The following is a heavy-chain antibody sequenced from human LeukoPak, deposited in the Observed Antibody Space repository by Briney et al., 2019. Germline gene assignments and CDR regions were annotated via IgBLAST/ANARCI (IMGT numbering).Heavy chain of an antibody. CDR2: IRYDGSNK. J-gene: IGHJ4*02. CDR3: AKGDREKTGTVDY. V-gene: IGHV3-30*02. Sequence: PGGSLRLSCAASGFTFSSYGMHWVRQAPGKGLEWVAFIRYDGSNKYYADSVKGRFTISRDNSKNTLYLQMNSLRAEDTAVYYCAKGDREKTGTVDYWGQGTLVTVSS. D-gene: IGHD1/OR15-1a*01. CDR1: GFTFSSYG.